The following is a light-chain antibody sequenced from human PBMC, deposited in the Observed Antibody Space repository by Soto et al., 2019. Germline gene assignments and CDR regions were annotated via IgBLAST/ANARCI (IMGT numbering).Light chain of an antibody. V-gene: IGLV2-14*01. J-gene: IGLJ1*01. CDR3: SSYTNSSPFV. Sequence: SVVTQPASLSGSPGQSITISCTGTSSDVGGYNYVSWYQQHPGKAPKLMIYDVSNWPSGVSNRFSGSKSGNTASLTISGLQAEDEADYYCSSYTNSSPFVFGTGTKVTV. CDR1: SSDVGGYNY. CDR2: DVS.